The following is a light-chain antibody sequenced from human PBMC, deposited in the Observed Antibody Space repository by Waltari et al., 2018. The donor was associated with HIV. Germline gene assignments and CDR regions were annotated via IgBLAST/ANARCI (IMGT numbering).Light chain of an antibody. Sequence: IQMTQSPSSLSASVGDRVTITCRASQGISNYLAWYQQKAGEVPKLLIYAASTLQSGVPSRFGGTRSGTDFTLTITSLQPEDVATYYCQNYNSGPALTFGGGTKVAIK. CDR1: QGISNY. CDR2: AAS. J-gene: IGKJ4*01. V-gene: IGKV1-27*01. CDR3: QNYNSGPALT.